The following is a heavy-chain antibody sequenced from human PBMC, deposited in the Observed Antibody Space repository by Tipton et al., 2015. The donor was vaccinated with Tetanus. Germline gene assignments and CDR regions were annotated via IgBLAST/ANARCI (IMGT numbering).Heavy chain of an antibody. CDR3: ARLREIVSRSGWAFDY. CDR2: IYYSGST. D-gene: IGHD5/OR15-5a*01. V-gene: IGHV4-39*01. J-gene: IGHJ4*02. CDR1: GGSISGSSYY. Sequence: TLSLTCTVSGGSISGSSYYWSWIRQPPGKALEWIGSIYYSGSTFYHPSLQSRVTISVDTSKNQFSLRLSSVTAADTAVYYCARLREIVSRSGWAFDYWGQGMLVTVSS.